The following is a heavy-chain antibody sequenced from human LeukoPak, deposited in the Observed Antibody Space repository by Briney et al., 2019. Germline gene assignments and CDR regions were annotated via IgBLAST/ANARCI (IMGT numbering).Heavy chain of an antibody. V-gene: IGHV3-23*01. Sequence: GGSLRLSCAASGFTFSNNAMSWVRQAPGKGLEWVSATSTSGGSAYYADSVKGRFTISRDNSKNTLYLQMDSLRADDAAVYYCARYSGSYYYPPAWDLWGQGTLVTVSS. CDR2: TSTSGGSA. D-gene: IGHD1-26*01. CDR3: ARYSGSYYYPPAWDL. J-gene: IGHJ4*02. CDR1: GFTFSNNA.